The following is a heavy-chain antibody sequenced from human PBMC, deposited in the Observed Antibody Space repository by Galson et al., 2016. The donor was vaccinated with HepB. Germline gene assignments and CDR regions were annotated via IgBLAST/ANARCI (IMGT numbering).Heavy chain of an antibody. CDR2: ISSRSSTQ. CDR3: ARDCDYICYTEASGFDF. Sequence: SLRLSCAASGFAFSSYSMNWVRQAPGKGLEWVSYISSRSSTQYYADSVKGRFTISRDNVQNSLYLHMNSVRAEDTAVYYCARDCDYICYTEASGFDFWGQVTLVTVSS. CDR1: GFAFSSYS. J-gene: IGHJ4*02. D-gene: IGHD2-8*01. V-gene: IGHV3-48*01.